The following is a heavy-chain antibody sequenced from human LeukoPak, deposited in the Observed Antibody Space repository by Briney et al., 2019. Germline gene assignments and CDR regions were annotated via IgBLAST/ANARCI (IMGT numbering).Heavy chain of an antibody. Sequence: GASVKVSCKASGYTFTSCGISWVRQAPGQGLEWMGWISAYNGNTNYARKLQGRVTMTTDTSTSTAYMELRSLRSDDTAVYYCAREKSVAVAGTPSYYYYMDVWGKGTTVTVSS. CDR2: ISAYNGNT. J-gene: IGHJ6*03. CDR1: GYTFTSCG. V-gene: IGHV1-18*01. D-gene: IGHD6-19*01. CDR3: AREKSVAVAGTPSYYYYMDV.